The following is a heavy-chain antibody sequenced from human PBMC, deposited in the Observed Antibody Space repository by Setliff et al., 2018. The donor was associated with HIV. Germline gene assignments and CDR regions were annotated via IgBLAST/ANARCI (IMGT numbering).Heavy chain of an antibody. CDR1: NGSFSGYY. CDR2: INDSGNT. CDR3: AAWGPRYSFAPYRFDY. D-gene: IGHD5-12*01. V-gene: IGHV4-34*01. Sequence: LSLPCAVYNGSFSGYYWSWIRQPPGKGLEWIGEINDSGNTNYNPLLKSRVTMSVDASKNQFSLRLTSLTAADAAMYFCAAWGPRYSFAPYRFDYWGQGALVTVSS. J-gene: IGHJ4*02.